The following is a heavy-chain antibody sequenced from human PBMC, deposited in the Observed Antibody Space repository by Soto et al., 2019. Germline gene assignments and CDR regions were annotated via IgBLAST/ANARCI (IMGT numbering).Heavy chain of an antibody. V-gene: IGHV3-21*01. CDR3: AAEGYCSSTSFYR. CDR1: GFTFSSYS. J-gene: IGHJ4*02. D-gene: IGHD2-2*02. CDR2: ISSSSSYI. Sequence: GGSLRLSCAASGFTFSSYSMNWVRQAPGKGLEWVSSISSSSSYIYYADSVKGRFTISRDNAKNSLYLQMNSLRAEDTAVYYCAAEGYCSSTSFYRWGQGTLVTVSS.